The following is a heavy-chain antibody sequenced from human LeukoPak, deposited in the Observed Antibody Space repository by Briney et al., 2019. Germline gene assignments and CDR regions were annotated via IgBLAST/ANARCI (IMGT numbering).Heavy chain of an antibody. Sequence: GGSLRLSCAASGFTFSSNSLSWVRQAPGKGLEWVSAISGGNGKTCYADSVKGRFTISRDNSRNMLYLQMNSLRAEDTAVYYCAKDLSPAADWGQGTLVTVSS. CDR3: AKDLSPAAD. CDR2: ISGGNGKT. V-gene: IGHV3-23*01. D-gene: IGHD2-2*01. J-gene: IGHJ4*02. CDR1: GFTFSSNS.